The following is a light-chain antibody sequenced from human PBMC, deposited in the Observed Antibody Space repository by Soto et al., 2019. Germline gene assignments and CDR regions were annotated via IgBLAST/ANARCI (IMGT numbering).Light chain of an antibody. CDR1: GSNIGAPFD. CDR2: ANK. Sequence: QSVLTQPPSVSGAPGQRVTISCTGSGSNIGAPFDVHWYQQLPGTAPKLVIYANKNRPSGVPDRFSGSKSGTSASLAITGLQADDEADYYCQSYDGGLSGYFFGTGTKLTVL. CDR3: QSYDGGLSGYF. V-gene: IGLV1-40*01. J-gene: IGLJ1*01.